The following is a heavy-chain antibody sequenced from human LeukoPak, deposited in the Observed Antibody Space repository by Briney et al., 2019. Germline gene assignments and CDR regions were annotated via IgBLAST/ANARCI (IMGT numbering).Heavy chain of an antibody. V-gene: IGHV1-69*04. Sequence: SVKVSCKASGGTFSSYAISWVRQAPGQGLEWMGRIIPILGIANYAQKFQGRVTITADKSTSTAYMELSSLRSEDTAVYYCGTFRVRVNYGDYGNDAFDIWGQGTMVTVSS. D-gene: IGHD4-17*01. CDR2: IIPILGIA. J-gene: IGHJ3*02. CDR1: GGTFSSYA. CDR3: GTFRVRVNYGDYGNDAFDI.